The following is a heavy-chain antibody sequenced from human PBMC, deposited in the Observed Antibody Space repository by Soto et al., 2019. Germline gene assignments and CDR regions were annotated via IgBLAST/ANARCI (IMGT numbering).Heavy chain of an antibody. D-gene: IGHD2-21*02. V-gene: IGHV4-59*01. CDR1: GGSISGYY. CDR2: VYNGNT. CDR3: ARDLWGYCGTDCYPLDV. Sequence: PSETVSLTCTISGGSISGYYWTWIRQSPGKGLEYIGYVYNGNTNYNPSLNSRVTISVDTSKNQFSLKLNSVTAADTAVYYCARDLWGYCGTDCYPLDVWGQGTTVTVSS. J-gene: IGHJ6*02.